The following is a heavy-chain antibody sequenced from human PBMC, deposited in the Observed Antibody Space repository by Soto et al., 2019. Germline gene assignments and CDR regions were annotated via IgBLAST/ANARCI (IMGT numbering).Heavy chain of an antibody. Sequence: QVQLVQSGAEVKKPGSSVKVSCKASGGTFSSYTISWVRQAPGQGLEWMGRIIPILGIANYAQKFQGRVTITADKSTSTAYMELSSLRSEDTAVYYCARQAGYSSGWTFYYWGQGTLVTVSS. J-gene: IGHJ4*02. CDR3: ARQAGYSSGWTFYY. CDR2: IIPILGIA. D-gene: IGHD6-19*01. CDR1: GGTFSSYT. V-gene: IGHV1-69*02.